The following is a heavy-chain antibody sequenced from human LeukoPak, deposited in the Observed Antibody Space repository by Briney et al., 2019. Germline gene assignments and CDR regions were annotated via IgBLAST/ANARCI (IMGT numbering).Heavy chain of an antibody. J-gene: IGHJ3*02. Sequence: GGSLTLSCAASGFTFSSYGMHWVRQAPGKGLEWVAVIWYGGSNKYYADSVKGRFTISRDNSKNTLYLQMNSLRAEDTAVYYCAKDSREYYDSSGYYYVEAFDIWGQGTMVTVSS. CDR1: GFTFSSYG. CDR2: IWYGGSNK. CDR3: AKDSREYYDSSGYYYVEAFDI. D-gene: IGHD3-22*01. V-gene: IGHV3-33*06.